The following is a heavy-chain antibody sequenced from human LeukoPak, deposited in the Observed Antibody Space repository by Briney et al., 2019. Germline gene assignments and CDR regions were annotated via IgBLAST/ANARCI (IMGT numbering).Heavy chain of an antibody. D-gene: IGHD6-13*01. CDR3: AKASASSWYNWFDP. J-gene: IGHJ5*02. CDR2: IRYDGGNK. Sequence: GGSLRLSCAASGFAFSTYGMDWVRQAPGKGLEWVAFIRYDGGNKYYADSVEGRFTISKDNSKKTLYLQMNSLRAEDTAVYYCAKASASSWYNWFDPWGQGTLVTVSS. V-gene: IGHV3-30*02. CDR1: GFAFSTYG.